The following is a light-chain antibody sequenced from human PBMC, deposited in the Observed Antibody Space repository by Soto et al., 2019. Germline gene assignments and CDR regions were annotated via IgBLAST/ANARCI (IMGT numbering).Light chain of an antibody. CDR1: QSVSSY. CDR2: DAS. Sequence: EIVLTQSPATLSLSPGERATRPGRDRQSVSSYFAWYQQKPGQAPRLLISDASNRATGIPVRFSGSGSETDFTLTISSLEAEDSAVYYCQQRSNWPSITFGQGTRLEI. V-gene: IGKV3-11*01. J-gene: IGKJ5*01. CDR3: QQRSNWPSIT.